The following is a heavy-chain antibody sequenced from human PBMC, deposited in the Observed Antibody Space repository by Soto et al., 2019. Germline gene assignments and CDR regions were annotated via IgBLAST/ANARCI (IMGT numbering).Heavy chain of an antibody. CDR2: IFWDDDK. D-gene: IGHD6-25*01. CDR1: GFPFPTKEG. CDR3: ARIISGTGGVLAY. J-gene: IGHJ4*02. V-gene: IGHV2-5*02. Sequence: CSSPGFPFPTKEGVVWSRQSPEKALEWLALIFWDDDKRYSPSLKSRLTITKDTSKNQVVLTLTNMDPVDTATYYCARIISGTGGVLAYLGQGTLVIV.